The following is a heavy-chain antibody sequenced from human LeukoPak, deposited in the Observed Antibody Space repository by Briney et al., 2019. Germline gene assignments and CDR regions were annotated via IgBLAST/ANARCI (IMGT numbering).Heavy chain of an antibody. CDR1: DGSISSYY. CDR2: IYYSGST. CDR3: ARGAYYYDSSGLGLGY. J-gene: IGHJ4*02. V-gene: IGHV4-39*07. Sequence: SETLSLTCTVSDGSISSYYWGWIRQPPGKGLEWIGSIYYSGSTYYNPSLKSRVTISVDTSKNQFSLKLSSVTAADTAVYYCARGAYYYDSSGLGLGYWGQGTLVTVSS. D-gene: IGHD3-22*01.